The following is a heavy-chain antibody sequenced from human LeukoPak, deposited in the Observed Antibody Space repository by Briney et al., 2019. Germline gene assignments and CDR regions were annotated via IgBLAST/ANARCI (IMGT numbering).Heavy chain of an antibody. CDR2: IRSKANSYAT. Sequence: GGSLRLSCAASGFTFTNFAMHWVRQASGKGLEWVGRIRSKANSYATAYAASVEGRFTISRDDSKNTAYLQMNSLKTEDTAVYYCAKYQLPLPSWGQGTLVTVSS. J-gene: IGHJ4*02. D-gene: IGHD2-2*01. V-gene: IGHV3-73*01. CDR3: AKYQLPLPS. CDR1: GFTFTNFA.